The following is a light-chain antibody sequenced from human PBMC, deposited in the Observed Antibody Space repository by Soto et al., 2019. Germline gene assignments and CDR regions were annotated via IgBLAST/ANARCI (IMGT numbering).Light chain of an antibody. V-gene: IGLV2-11*01. CDR3: QSYDSSLSGVV. CDR2: DVS. Sequence: QSALTQPRSVSGSPGQSVTISCTGTSSDVGGYKYVSWYQQHPGKVPNLIIYDVSERPSGVPDRFSGSKSGNTASLAITGLQAEDEADYYCQSYDSSLSGVVFGGGTKLTVL. CDR1: SSDVGGYKY. J-gene: IGLJ2*01.